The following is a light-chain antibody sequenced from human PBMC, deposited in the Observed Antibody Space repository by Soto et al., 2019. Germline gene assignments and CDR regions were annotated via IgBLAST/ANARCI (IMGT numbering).Light chain of an antibody. CDR2: GVS. V-gene: IGLV2-8*01. CDR3: CSFAGSYNFYV. Sequence: QSVLTQPPSASGSLGQSVTISCTGTGSDVGGYDYVSWYQQHPGKPPQLMIYGVSKRPSGVPDRFSGSKSGNTASLTVSGLQAEDEADYYCCSFAGSYNFYVFGAGTKVT. J-gene: IGLJ1*01. CDR1: GSDVGGYDY.